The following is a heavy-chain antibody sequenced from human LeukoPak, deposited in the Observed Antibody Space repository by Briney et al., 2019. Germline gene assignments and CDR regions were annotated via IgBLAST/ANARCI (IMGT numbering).Heavy chain of an antibody. CDR1: GYSFLSHW. Sequence: GESLKISCKGSGYSFLSHWIGWVRQMPGKGLEWMGIIYPGDSDTRYNPSFQGQVTISADKSISTAYLQWSSLKASDTAMYYCARHVSPYSSNYYSDYWGQGALVTVSS. CDR3: ARHVSPYSSNYYSDY. V-gene: IGHV5-51*01. D-gene: IGHD6-13*01. J-gene: IGHJ4*02. CDR2: IYPGDSDT.